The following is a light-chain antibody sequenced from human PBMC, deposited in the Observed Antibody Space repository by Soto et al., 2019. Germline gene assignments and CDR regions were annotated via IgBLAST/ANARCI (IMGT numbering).Light chain of an antibody. CDR1: QSVSSYY. J-gene: IGKJ5*01. Sequence: IVLTQSPGTLSLSPWERATLSCRASQSVSSYYLAWYQQKPGQAPRLLIYAASSRATGIPDRFSGGGSGTDFTLTISRLEPEDFAVYYCQQYGSSPLINFGQGTRLEIK. CDR2: AAS. V-gene: IGKV3-20*01. CDR3: QQYGSSPLIN.